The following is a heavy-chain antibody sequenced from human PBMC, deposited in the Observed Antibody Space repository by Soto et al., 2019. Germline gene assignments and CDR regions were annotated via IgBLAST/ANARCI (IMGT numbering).Heavy chain of an antibody. CDR3: ATIRFDDFDI. Sequence: EVQLVESGGGLVQPGGSLRLSCAASGYTFSSYSMNWVRQAPGKGLEWVSYISSSSSTIYYADSVKGRFTISRDNAKNSLYLQMNSLRDEDTAVYYCATIRFDDFDIWGQGTKVTVSS. V-gene: IGHV3-48*02. CDR2: ISSSSSTI. J-gene: IGHJ3*02. CDR1: GYTFSSYS.